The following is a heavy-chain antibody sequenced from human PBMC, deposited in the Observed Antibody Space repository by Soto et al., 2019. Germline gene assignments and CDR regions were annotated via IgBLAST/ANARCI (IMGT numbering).Heavy chain of an antibody. CDR1: GFTFSSYW. CDR3: ARAASSWESYGMDV. V-gene: IGHV3-7*01. CDR2: INQDGSEK. Sequence: QPGGSLRLSCAASGFTFSSYWMNWVRQAPGKGLEWVARINQDGSEKSYVDSVRGRFTISRDNARNSLSLQVNSLRVEDSALYFCARAASSWESYGMDVWGQGTTVTVSS. J-gene: IGHJ6*02. D-gene: IGHD6-13*01.